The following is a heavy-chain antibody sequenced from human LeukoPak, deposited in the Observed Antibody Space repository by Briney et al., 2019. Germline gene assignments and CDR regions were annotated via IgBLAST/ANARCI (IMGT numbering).Heavy chain of an antibody. V-gene: IGHV1-69*13. J-gene: IGHJ5*02. CDR2: IIPKFGTA. CDR1: GGTFSSYG. CDR3: ARERRYCSGGSCYPRGWFDP. D-gene: IGHD2-15*01. Sequence: ASVKVSCKASGGTFSSYGIGWVRQAPGQGLEWMGGIIPKFGTANYAQKFQGRVTITADESTSTAYMELSSLRSEDTAVYYCARERRYCSGGSCYPRGWFDPWGQGTLVTVSS.